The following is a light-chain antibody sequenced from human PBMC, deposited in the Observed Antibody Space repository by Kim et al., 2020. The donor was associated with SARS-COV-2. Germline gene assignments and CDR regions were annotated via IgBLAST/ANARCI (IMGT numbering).Light chain of an antibody. CDR1: SSNIGSNY. CDR2: RNN. J-gene: IGLJ3*02. V-gene: IGLV1-47*01. Sequence: QSALTQPPSASGTPGQRVTISCSGSSSNIGSNYVYWYQQLPGTAPKLLIYRNNQRPSGVPARFSGSTSGTSASLAISGLRSEDEADYYCAAWNDSLGGWVSGEGTHLPFL. CDR3: AAWNDSLGGWV.